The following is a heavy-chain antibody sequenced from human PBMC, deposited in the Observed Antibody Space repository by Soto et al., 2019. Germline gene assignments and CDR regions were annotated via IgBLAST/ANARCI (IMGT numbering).Heavy chain of an antibody. CDR2: INHSGST. Sequence: SETLSLTCAVYGGSFSGYYWSWIRQPPGKGLEWIGEINHSGSTNYNPSLKSRVTISVDTSKNQFSLKLSSVTAADTAVYYCARRPVVVATGFDYWGQGTLVTVSS. CDR3: ARRPVVVATGFDY. D-gene: IGHD2-15*01. J-gene: IGHJ4*02. V-gene: IGHV4-34*01. CDR1: GGSFSGYY.